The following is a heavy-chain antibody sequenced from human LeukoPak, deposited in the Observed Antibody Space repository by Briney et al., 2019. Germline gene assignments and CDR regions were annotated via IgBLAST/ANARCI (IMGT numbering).Heavy chain of an antibody. V-gene: IGHV1-69*05. D-gene: IGHD4-23*01. CDR3: ARDNYGGNSEGFDP. J-gene: IGHJ5*02. Sequence: SVKVSCKASGGTFSSYAISWVRQAPGQGLEWMGGIIPIFGTANYAQKFQGRVTITTDESTSTAYMELSSLRSEDTAVYYCARDNYGGNSEGFDPWGQGTLVTVSS. CDR1: GGTFSSYA. CDR2: IIPIFGTA.